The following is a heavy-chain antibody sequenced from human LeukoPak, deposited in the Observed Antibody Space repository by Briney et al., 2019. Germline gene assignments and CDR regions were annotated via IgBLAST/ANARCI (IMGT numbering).Heavy chain of an antibody. J-gene: IGHJ3*02. D-gene: IGHD5-12*01. CDR2: IYSSGST. V-gene: IGHV4-59*01. Sequence: SETLSLTCTVSGGSISSYHWSWIRQPPGKGLQWIGFIYSSGSTNYNPSLKSRVTISLDTSKNQFSLRVSSVTSADTAVYYCARGNSGYDYAFDIWGQGTMVAVSS. CDR1: GGSISSYH. CDR3: ARGNSGYDYAFDI.